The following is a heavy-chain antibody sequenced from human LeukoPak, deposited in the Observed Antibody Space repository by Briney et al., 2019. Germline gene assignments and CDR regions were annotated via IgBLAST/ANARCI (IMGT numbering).Heavy chain of an antibody. D-gene: IGHD3-22*01. CDR2: IYSGGST. Sequence: GGSLRLSCAASGFTVSSNYMSWVRQAPGKGLEWVSVIYSGGSTYYADSVKGRFTISRDNSKNTLYLQMNSLRAEDTAVYYCARDPRGYLNWFDPWGQGTLVTVSS. J-gene: IGHJ5*02. CDR1: GFTVSSNY. CDR3: ARDPRGYLNWFDP. V-gene: IGHV3-53*01.